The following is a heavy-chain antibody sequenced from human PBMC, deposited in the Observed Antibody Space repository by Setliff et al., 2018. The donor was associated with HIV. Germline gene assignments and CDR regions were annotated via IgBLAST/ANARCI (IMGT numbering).Heavy chain of an antibody. J-gene: IGHJ3*02. CDR1: GYSISSGGYY. Sequence: SETLSLTCTVSGYSISSGGYYWSWIRQPAGQGLEWIGRICTSGNTNYNPSTNYNPSLKSRITISLETSRNQFSLRVTSVTATDTAVYYCTRQSPVAGSGAFDIWGQGTMVTVSS. CDR3: TRQSPVAGSGAFDI. CDR2: ICTSGNT. D-gene: IGHD6-19*01. V-gene: IGHV4-61*10.